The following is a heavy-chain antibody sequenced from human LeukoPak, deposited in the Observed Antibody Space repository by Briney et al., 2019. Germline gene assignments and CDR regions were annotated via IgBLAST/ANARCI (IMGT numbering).Heavy chain of an antibody. Sequence: GGSLRLSCAASGFTFSDYYMSWIRQAPGKGLEWVSYISSSGSTIFYADSVKGRFTISRDNAKSSLYLQMNSLRAGDTAVYYCARDVPTYYDTTGYYGRGQIDYWGQGTLVTVSS. CDR2: ISSSGSTI. CDR3: ARDVPTYYDTTGYYGRGQIDY. CDR1: GFTFSDYY. D-gene: IGHD3-22*01. J-gene: IGHJ4*02. V-gene: IGHV3-11*04.